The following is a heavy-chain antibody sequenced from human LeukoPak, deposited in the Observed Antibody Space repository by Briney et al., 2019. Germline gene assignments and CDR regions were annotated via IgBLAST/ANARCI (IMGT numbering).Heavy chain of an antibody. CDR1: GGSISSSSYY. J-gene: IGHJ5*02. CDR2: IYYSGST. CDR3: ARVGYCSGGSCLYWFDP. V-gene: IGHV4-39*01. D-gene: IGHD2-15*01. Sequence: PSETLSLTCTVSGGSISSSSYYWGWIRQPPGKGLEWIGSIYYSGSTYYNPSLKSRVTISVDTSKNQFSLKLSSVTAADTAVYYCARVGYCSGGSCLYWFDPWGQGTLVTVSS.